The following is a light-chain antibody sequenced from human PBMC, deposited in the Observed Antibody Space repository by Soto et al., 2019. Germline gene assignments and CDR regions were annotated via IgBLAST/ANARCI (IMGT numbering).Light chain of an antibody. CDR1: SSDVGGYNY. CDR3: MSYTSSNPDV. CDR2: EVS. Sequence: QSALTQPASVSGSPGQSITISCTGTSSDVGGYNYVSWYQQHPGKAPKVMIYEVSNRPSGVSNRFSGSKSGNTASLTISGLQTEDEADYYCMSYTSSNPDVFGTGTKVTVL. J-gene: IGLJ1*01. V-gene: IGLV2-14*01.